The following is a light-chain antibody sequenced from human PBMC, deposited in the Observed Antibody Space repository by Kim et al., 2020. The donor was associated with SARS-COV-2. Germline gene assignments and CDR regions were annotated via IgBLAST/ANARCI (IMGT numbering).Light chain of an antibody. CDR3: QQYNSYTLLT. Sequence: DIQMTQSPSTLSASVGDRVTITCRASQSISDWLAWYQQKPGKAPNLLIYKASSLQSGVPSRFSGSGSGTEFTLTISSLQPDDFATYYCQQYNSYTLLTFGGGTKLEIK. J-gene: IGKJ4*01. CDR1: QSISDW. CDR2: KAS. V-gene: IGKV1-5*03.